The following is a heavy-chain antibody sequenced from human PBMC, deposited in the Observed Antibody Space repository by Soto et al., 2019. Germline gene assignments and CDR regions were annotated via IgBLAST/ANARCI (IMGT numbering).Heavy chain of an antibody. CDR3: ARIRRVGFVVVVAGDY. CDR1: GFSLSNARMG. CDR2: IFSNDEK. D-gene: IGHD2-15*01. V-gene: IGHV2-26*01. Sequence: QVTLKESGPVLVKPTETLSLTCTVSGFSLSNARMGVSWIRQPPGKALEWLAHIFSNDEKSYSTSLKSRLTISKDTSKRQVVLTMTNMDPVDTATYYCARIRRVGFVVVVAGDYWGQRTLVTVSS. J-gene: IGHJ4*02.